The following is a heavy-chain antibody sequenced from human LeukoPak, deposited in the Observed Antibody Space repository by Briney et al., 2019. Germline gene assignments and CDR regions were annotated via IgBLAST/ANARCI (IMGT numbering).Heavy chain of an antibody. Sequence: PGGSLRLSCAASGFTFSSYSMNWVRQAPGKGLEWVSSISSSSSYIYYADSVKGRFTISRDNAKNSLYLQMNSLRAEDTAVYYCARDAAPRRVLWFGASPNERMDVWGQGTTVTVSS. J-gene: IGHJ6*02. CDR3: ARDAAPRRVLWFGASPNERMDV. CDR2: ISSSSSYI. D-gene: IGHD3-10*01. CDR1: GFTFSSYS. V-gene: IGHV3-21*01.